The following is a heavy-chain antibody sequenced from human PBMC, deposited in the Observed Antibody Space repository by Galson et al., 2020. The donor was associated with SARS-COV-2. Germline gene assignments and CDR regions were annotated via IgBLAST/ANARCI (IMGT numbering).Heavy chain of an antibody. CDR1: GGSFSGYY. CDR2: INHSGST. D-gene: IGHD2-2*01. CDR3: ASNERGQLLSSYNCGFDP. V-gene: IGHV4-34*01. Sequence: SQTLSLTCAVYGGSFSGYYWSWIRQPPGKGLEWIGEINHSGSTNYNPSLKSRVTISVDTSKNQFSLKLSSVTAADTAVYYCASNERGQLLSSYNCGFDPWGQGTLVTVSS. J-gene: IGHJ5*02.